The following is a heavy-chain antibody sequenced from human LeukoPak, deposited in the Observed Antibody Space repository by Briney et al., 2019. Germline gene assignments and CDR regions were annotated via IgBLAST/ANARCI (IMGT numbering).Heavy chain of an antibody. V-gene: IGHV4-34*01. CDR2: INHSGST. CDR1: GGSFSGYY. CDR3: ARSSSTNEAGHYYGMDV. Sequence: PSETLSLTCAVYGGSFSGYYWSWIRQPPGMGLEWIGEINHSGSTNYNPSLKSRVTISVDTSKNQFSLKLNSVSAADTAVYYCARSSSTNEAGHYYGMDVWGQGTTVTVSS. J-gene: IGHJ6*02. D-gene: IGHD6-13*01.